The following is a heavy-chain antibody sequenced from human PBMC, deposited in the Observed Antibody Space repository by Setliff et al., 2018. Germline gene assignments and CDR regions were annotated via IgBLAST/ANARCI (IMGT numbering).Heavy chain of an antibody. CDR3: ARVPLDGDDFRGYYLLFDY. J-gene: IGHJ4*02. D-gene: IGHD3-22*01. Sequence: PSETLSLTCAVYGGSFSDYSWSWIRQPPGKGLEWIGEINPRGTTNYNPSLKSRVTMSVDTSKSQFSLKLTSVTAADTAVYYCARVPLDGDDFRGYYLLFDYWGQGTLVTVSS. CDR2: INPRGTT. V-gene: IGHV4-34*01. CDR1: GGSFSDYS.